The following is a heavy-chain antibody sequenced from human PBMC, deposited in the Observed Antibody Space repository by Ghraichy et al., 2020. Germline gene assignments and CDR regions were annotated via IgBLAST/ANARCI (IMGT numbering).Heavy chain of an antibody. V-gene: IGHV4-34*01. CDR1: GGSFSGYY. CDR2: INHSGST. Sequence: SETLSLTCAVYGGSFSGYYWSWIRQPPGKGLEWIGEINHSGSTNYNPSLKSRVTISVDTSKNQFSLKLSSVTAADTAVYYCARFCSGGSCRKYYYYYGMDAWGQGTTVTVSS. D-gene: IGHD2-15*01. CDR3: ARFCSGGSCRKYYYYYGMDA. J-gene: IGHJ6*02.